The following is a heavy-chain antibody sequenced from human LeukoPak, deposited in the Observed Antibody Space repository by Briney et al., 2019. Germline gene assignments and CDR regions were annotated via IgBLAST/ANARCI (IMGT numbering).Heavy chain of an antibody. CDR1: GGSFSGYY. V-gene: IGHV4-34*01. CDR2: INHSGST. Sequence: PSETLSLTCAVYGGSFSGYYWSWIRQPPGKGLEWIGEINHSGSTNYNPSLKSRVTISVDTSKNQFSLKLSSVTAADTAVYYCARGRYYYDSSGYYSPRRAWFDPWGQGTLVTVSS. CDR3: ARGRYYYDSSGYYSPRRAWFDP. J-gene: IGHJ5*02. D-gene: IGHD3-22*01.